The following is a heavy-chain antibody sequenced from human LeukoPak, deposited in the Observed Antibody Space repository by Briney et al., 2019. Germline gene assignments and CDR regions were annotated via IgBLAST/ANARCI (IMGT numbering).Heavy chain of an antibody. Sequence: PGGSLRRSCAASGFTFTNYWMNWVRQAPGRGLEWVANIKQDGTDKYYVDSVKGRFTISRDNAENSLFLQMNSLRADDTAVYYCARGALPGANIFEYWGPGTLVTVSS. V-gene: IGHV3-7*05. CDR2: IKQDGTDK. CDR3: ARGALPGANIFEY. D-gene: IGHD2-2*01. CDR1: GFTFTNYW. J-gene: IGHJ4*02.